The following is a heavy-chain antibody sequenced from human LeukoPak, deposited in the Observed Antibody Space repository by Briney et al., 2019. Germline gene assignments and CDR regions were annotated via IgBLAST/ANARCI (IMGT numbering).Heavy chain of an antibody. J-gene: IGHJ4*02. CDR1: GFTFSSYW. CDR3: AKGGHYNFDS. V-gene: IGHV3-7*01. D-gene: IGHD4-11*01. Sequence: GGSLTLSCAASGFTFSSYWMKRVRQAPGKGLEWVASIKEDGGDKYYVDSVKGRFSISRDNAKNSLYLQMNSLRTEDTAVYYCAKGGHYNFDSWGQGTLVTVPS. CDR2: IKEDGGDK.